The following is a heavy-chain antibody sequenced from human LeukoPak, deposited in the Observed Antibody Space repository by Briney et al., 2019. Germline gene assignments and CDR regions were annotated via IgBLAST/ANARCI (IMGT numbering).Heavy chain of an antibody. CDR1: GFTLNNSA. Sequence: PGGSLRLSCAASGFTLNNSAKNWVPHAPGKGPEGVSALRGSGNSTYYADSVMGQFTISRDNSNNTLYLQMNSLRAEDTAVYYCAKCLPLRSDDYAPFDSWGQGALVTVSS. CDR3: AKCLPLRSDDYAPFDS. V-gene: IGHV3-23*01. D-gene: IGHD3-16*01. CDR2: LRGSGNST. J-gene: IGHJ4*02.